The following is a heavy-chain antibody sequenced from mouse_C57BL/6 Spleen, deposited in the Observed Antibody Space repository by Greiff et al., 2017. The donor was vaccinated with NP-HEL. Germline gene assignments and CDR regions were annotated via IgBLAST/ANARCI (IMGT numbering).Heavy chain of an antibody. CDR1: GFSLTSYG. V-gene: IGHV2-2*01. CDR3: ARNRGGNYVYFDY. CDR2: IWSGGST. D-gene: IGHD2-1*01. J-gene: IGHJ2*01. Sequence: QVQLQQSGPGLVQPSQSLSITCTVSGFSLTSYGVHWVRQSPGKGLEWLGVIWSGGSTDYNAAFISRLSISKDNSKSQVFFKMNSLQADDTAIYYCARNRGGNYVYFDYWGQGTTRTVSS.